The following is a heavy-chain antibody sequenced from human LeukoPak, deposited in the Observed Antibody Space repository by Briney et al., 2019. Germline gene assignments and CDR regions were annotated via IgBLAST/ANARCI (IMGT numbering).Heavy chain of an antibody. V-gene: IGHV3-21*01. Sequence: PGGSLRLSCVASGFTFSSYSMNWVRQAPGKGLEWVSSISSSSSYIYYADSVKGRFTISRDNAKNSLYLQMNSLRAEDTAVYYCARGPSGYHNTGGQGTLVTVSS. CDR2: ISSSSSYI. CDR1: GFTFSSYS. D-gene: IGHD5-12*01. J-gene: IGHJ4*02. CDR3: ARGPSGYHNT.